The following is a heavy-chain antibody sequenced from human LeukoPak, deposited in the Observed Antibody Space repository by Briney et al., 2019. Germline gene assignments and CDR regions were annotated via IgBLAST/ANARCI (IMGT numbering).Heavy chain of an antibody. D-gene: IGHD6-25*01. Sequence: QTGGSLRLSCAASGFTFSSYCMHWARQAPGKGLVWVSRINSDGSSTSYADSVKGRFTISRDNAKNTLYLQMNSLRAEDTAVYYCASGEGGYCSGWHFGDYWGQGTLVTVSS. J-gene: IGHJ4*02. CDR3: ASGEGGYCSGWHFGDY. CDR1: GFTFSSYC. V-gene: IGHV3-74*01. CDR2: INSDGSST.